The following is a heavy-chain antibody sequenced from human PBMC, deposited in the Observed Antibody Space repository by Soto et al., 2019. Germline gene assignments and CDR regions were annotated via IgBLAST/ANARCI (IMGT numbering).Heavy chain of an antibody. Sequence: PGGSLRLSCAASGFTVSSNYMSWVRQAPGKGLEWVSVIYSGGSTNYADSVKGRFTISRDNSKNTVYLQMNSLKAEDTAVYYCARDSPSPGAFEIWGQGTMVTVSS. CDR1: GFTVSSNY. CDR2: IYSGGST. J-gene: IGHJ3*02. CDR3: ARDSPSPGAFEI. V-gene: IGHV3-53*01. D-gene: IGHD2-2*01.